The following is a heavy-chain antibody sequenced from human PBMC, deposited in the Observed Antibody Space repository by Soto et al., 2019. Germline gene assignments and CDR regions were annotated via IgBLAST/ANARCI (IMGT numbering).Heavy chain of an antibody. Sequence: HPGGSLRLSCAASGFTFSSYWMHWVRQAPGKGLVWVSRINSDGSSTSYADSVKGRFTISRDNAKNTLYLQMNSLRAEDTAVYYYTTDGSYDFWSCYYSSVFSAMDVWGQGTTVTVYS. CDR2: INSDGSST. CDR3: TTDGSYDFWSCYYSSVFSAMDV. V-gene: IGHV3-74*01. CDR1: GFTFSSYW. J-gene: IGHJ6*02. D-gene: IGHD3-3*01.